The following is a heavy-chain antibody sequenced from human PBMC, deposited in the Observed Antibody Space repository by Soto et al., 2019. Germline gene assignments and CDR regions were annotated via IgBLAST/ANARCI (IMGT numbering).Heavy chain of an antibody. Sequence: GGSLRLSCAASGFTFSNYVINWVRLTPEKGLEWVSGFSASGGTFYADSVKGRFTISRDNSKNTSLQMNNLRAEDMAVYFCASRPATFASGFYYWGQGTLVTVSS. CDR1: GFTFSNYV. V-gene: IGHV3-23*01. D-gene: IGHD6-19*01. CDR2: FSASGGT. CDR3: ASRPATFASGFYY. J-gene: IGHJ4*02.